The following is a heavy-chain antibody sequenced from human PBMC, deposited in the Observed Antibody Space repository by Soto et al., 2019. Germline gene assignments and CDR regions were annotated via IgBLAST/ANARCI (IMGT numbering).Heavy chain of an antibody. Sequence: QVQLVESGGGVVQPGRSLRLSCAASGFTFSSYAMHWVRQAPGKGLEWVAVISYDGSNKYYADSVKGRFTISRDNSKNTMYLQMNSLRPEETAVYYCARERAYYDILPGYYLRDDRKYYYYYGMDVWGQGTTVIVSS. D-gene: IGHD3-9*01. CDR3: ARERAYYDILPGYYLRDDRKYYYYYGMDV. CDR1: GFTFSSYA. CDR2: ISYDGSNK. V-gene: IGHV3-30-3*01. J-gene: IGHJ6*02.